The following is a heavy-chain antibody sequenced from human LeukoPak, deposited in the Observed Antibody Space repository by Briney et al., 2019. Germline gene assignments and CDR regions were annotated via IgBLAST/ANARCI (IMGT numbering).Heavy chain of an antibody. Sequence: PGGSLRLSCAASGFIFSRDWMSWVRQAPGKGLEWVANIKQDGSEKYYVDSVKGRFTISRDNAKNSLYLQMNSLRAEDTAVYYCATAGRGGRYFDSYYFDYWGQGTLVTVSS. V-gene: IGHV3-7*01. J-gene: IGHJ4*02. CDR1: GFIFSRDW. CDR3: ATAGRGGRYFDSYYFDY. D-gene: IGHD3-9*01. CDR2: IKQDGSEK.